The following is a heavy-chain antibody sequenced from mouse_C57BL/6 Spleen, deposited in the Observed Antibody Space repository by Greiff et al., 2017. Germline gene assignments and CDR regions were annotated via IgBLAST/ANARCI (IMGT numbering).Heavy chain of an antibody. J-gene: IGHJ4*01. CDR3: ARYGENGRAMAMDY. V-gene: IGHV1-53*01. Sequence: QVQLQQPGPELVKPGASVKMSCKASGYTFTSYWMHWVKQRPGQGLEWIGDINPSNGGTNYNEKFKSKATLTVDNYSSTACMQLSSMTCEETAVYYVARYGENGRAMAMDYWGQGTVVTVSA. CDR2: INPSNGGT. CDR1: GYTFTSYW. D-gene: IGHD1-1*01.